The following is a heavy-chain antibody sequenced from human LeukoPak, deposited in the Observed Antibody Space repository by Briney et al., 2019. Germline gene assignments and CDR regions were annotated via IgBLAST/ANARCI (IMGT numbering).Heavy chain of an antibody. CDR1: GFTFSSYW. CDR3: TKDITAGGADV. Sequence: GGSLRLSCAASGFTFSSYWMSWVRQAPGKGLEWVSTIRGSGAGTYYADSVKGRFTISRDSAKNSLYLEMNSLRVEDTALYYCTKDITAGGADVWGQGTTVTVSS. D-gene: IGHD2-21*02. V-gene: IGHV3-23*01. J-gene: IGHJ6*02. CDR2: IRGSGAGT.